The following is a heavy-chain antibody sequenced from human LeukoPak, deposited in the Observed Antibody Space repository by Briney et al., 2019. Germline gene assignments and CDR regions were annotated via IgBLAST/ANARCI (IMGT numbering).Heavy chain of an antibody. CDR1: GFTFSSYA. CDR3: ARAPGSVLLWFGESKMDV. V-gene: IGHV3-23*01. CDR2: ISGSGGST. J-gene: IGHJ6*04. D-gene: IGHD3-10*01. Sequence: GGSLRLSCAASGFTFSSYAMSWVRQAPGKGLEWVSAISGSGGSTYYADSVKGRFTISRDNSKNTLYLQMNSLRAEDTAVYYCARAPGSVLLWFGESKMDVWGKGTTVTVSS.